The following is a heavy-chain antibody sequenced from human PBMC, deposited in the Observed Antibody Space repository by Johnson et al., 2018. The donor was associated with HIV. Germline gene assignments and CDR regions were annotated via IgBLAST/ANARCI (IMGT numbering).Heavy chain of an antibody. D-gene: IGHD3-16*01. V-gene: IGHV3-33*01. CDR2: MWYDGSNK. Sequence: QMQLVESGGGVVQPGRSLRLSCAASGFTFSTYGMHWVRQAPGKGLEWVAAMWYDGSNKYYADSVKGRFTISRDNSKNTMYLQMNSLRAEDTAVYFCGSLGDGHQKGAFEIWGHGTMVTVSS. J-gene: IGHJ3*02. CDR1: GFTFSTYG. CDR3: GSLGDGHQKGAFEI.